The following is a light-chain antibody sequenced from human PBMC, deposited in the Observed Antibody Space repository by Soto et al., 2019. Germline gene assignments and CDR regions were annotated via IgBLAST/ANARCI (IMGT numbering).Light chain of an antibody. CDR2: EGS. J-gene: IGLJ1*01. CDR3: CSYAGSSTYV. Sequence: QSALTQPASVSGSPGQSITISCTGTSSDVGSYSLVSWYQQHPGKAPKLMIYEGSKRPSGVSNRFSGSKSGSTASLTISGLQAEDEADYYCCSYAGSSTYVFGTGTKVTVL. V-gene: IGLV2-23*01. CDR1: SSDVGSYSL.